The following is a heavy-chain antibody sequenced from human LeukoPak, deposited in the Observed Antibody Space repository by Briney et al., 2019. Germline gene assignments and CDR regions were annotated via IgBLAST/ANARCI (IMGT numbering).Heavy chain of an antibody. CDR3: ARHRLPGEPGPSGSKIPAVNWFDH. Sequence: PSETLSLTCTVSGGSLSSSSYYWGWGRQPPGKGLEWVGSIYYSGSTSYNPSLKSRVTISVDTSKNQFSLQLSSVTAAATAVYYCARHRLPGEPGPSGSKIPAVNWFDHWGQGTLVTVSS. D-gene: IGHD3-16*01. CDR1: GGSLSSSSYY. J-gene: IGHJ5*02. CDR2: IYYSGST. V-gene: IGHV4-39*01.